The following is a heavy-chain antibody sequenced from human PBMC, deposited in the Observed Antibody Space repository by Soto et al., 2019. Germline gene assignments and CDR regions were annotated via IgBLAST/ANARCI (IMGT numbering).Heavy chain of an antibody. CDR1: GFSFSTYW. Sequence: EVQVVEYGGGLVQPGGSLRLSCIGSGFSFSTYWLSWLRQAPGKGLEWVARINEDGGAKYYVDTVKGRFTVSRDNTKNSLYLQMNSLSAGDTAVYYCARGGHWAADYWGQGTPVTVSS. V-gene: IGHV3-7*03. D-gene: IGHD7-27*01. CDR3: ARGGHWAADY. CDR2: INEDGGAK. J-gene: IGHJ4*02.